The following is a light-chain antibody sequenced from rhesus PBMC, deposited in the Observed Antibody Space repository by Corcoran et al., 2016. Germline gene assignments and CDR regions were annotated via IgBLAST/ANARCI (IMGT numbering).Light chain of an antibody. Sequence: DIQMTQSPSSLSASVGDTVTITGRASQTISSWSAWYQQKPGKAPKMIIYQASRLQSGVPSRFTGSGSRKNFTLTISSLQSEDFAAYYCQQYSSSHRTFGQGTKVEI. V-gene: IGKV1-22*01. J-gene: IGKJ1*01. CDR2: QAS. CDR1: QTISSW. CDR3: QQYSSSHRT.